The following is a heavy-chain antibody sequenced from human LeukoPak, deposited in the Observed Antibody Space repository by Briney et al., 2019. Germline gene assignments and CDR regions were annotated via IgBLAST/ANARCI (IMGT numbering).Heavy chain of an antibody. CDR1: GFTFSVHW. Sequence: PGGSLRLSCAASGFTFSVHWMNWVRQAPGKGLEWVANIKPDGSEEYYVDSVKGRFTVSRDNARNSMYLQMNSLRAGDTAVYYCARLRYFDPSHYFDYWGQGSLVTVSS. D-gene: IGHD3-9*01. J-gene: IGHJ4*02. CDR3: ARLRYFDPSHYFDY. V-gene: IGHV3-7*01. CDR2: IKPDGSEE.